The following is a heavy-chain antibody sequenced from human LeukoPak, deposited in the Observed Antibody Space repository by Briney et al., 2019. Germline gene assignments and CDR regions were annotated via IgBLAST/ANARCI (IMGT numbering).Heavy chain of an antibody. D-gene: IGHD1-26*01. Sequence: GGSLRLSCAASGFTLINYAMSWVRQAPGKGLEWVSGISGSGGSTYSADAVKGCFTTSRDNPNNMSYLHMSRLTEENTASYYTAKDRTWEPAPSVFKYWGERTLVTVSS. CDR1: GFTLINYA. CDR3: AKDRTWEPAPSVFKY. CDR2: ISGSGGST. J-gene: IGHJ4*02. V-gene: IGHV3-23*01.